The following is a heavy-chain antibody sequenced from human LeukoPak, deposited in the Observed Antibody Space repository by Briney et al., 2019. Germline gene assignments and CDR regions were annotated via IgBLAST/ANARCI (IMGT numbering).Heavy chain of an antibody. Sequence: GGSLRLSCAASGLTFGSHWMHWVRQAPGKGLGWGSRITNDGSSTTYADSVKGRCTISRDNAKNMLYLQVNSLRAEDTAVYYCATQQGGTPAYWGQGTLVTVSS. V-gene: IGHV3-74*01. CDR3: ATQQGGTPAY. D-gene: IGHD3-16*01. CDR1: GLTFGSHW. CDR2: ITNDGSST. J-gene: IGHJ4*02.